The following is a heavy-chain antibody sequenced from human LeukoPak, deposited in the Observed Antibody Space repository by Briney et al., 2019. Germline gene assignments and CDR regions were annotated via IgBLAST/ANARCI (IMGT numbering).Heavy chain of an antibody. D-gene: IGHD6-6*01. CDR2: ISGSGGST. J-gene: IGHJ4*02. CDR1: GFTFSSYD. Sequence: PGGSLSLSCAASGFTFSSYDMSWVRQAPGKGLEWVSAISGSGGSTYYADSVKGRFTISRDNSKNTLYLQMNSLRAEDTAVYCCANKTPPPGSFWGKGPLFTVSS. V-gene: IGHV3-23*01. CDR3: ANKTPPPGSF.